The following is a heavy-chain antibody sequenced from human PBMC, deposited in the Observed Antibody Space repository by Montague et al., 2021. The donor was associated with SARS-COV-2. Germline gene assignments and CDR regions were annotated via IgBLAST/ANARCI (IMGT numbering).Heavy chain of an antibody. Sequence: CAISGDSVSSNSAAWNWIRRSPSRGLEWLGRTYYWSKWYNDYAVSVKSRITINPDTSKNQFSLQLNSVTPEDTAVYYCARQPLGYDFVYYYYGMDVWGQGTTVTVSS. CDR1: GDSVSSNSAA. D-gene: IGHD5-12*01. CDR3: ARQPLGYDFVYYYYGMDV. CDR2: TYYWSKWYN. J-gene: IGHJ6*02. V-gene: IGHV6-1*01.